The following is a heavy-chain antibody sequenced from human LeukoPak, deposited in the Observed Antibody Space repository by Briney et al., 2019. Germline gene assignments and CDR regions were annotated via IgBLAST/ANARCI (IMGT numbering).Heavy chain of an antibody. V-gene: IGHV3-30*02. J-gene: IGHJ4*02. D-gene: IGHD5-12*01. CDR3: AKDWRVWWLRLTGGYGVDY. CDR2: ISYDGSNK. CDR1: GFTFSSYG. Sequence: QTGGTLRLSCAASGFTFSSYGMSWVRQAPGKGLEWVAFISYDGSNKYYADSVKGRFTISRDNSKNMLYLQMNRLTAEDPAVYYCAKDWRVWWLRLTGGYGVDYWGQGTLVTVSS.